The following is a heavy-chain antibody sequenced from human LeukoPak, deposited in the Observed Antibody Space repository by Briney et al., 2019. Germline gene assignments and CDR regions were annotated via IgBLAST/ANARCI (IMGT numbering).Heavy chain of an antibody. CDR2: ISSSSSYI. D-gene: IGHD1-26*01. CDR3: ARGSSGSSQIDY. CDR1: GFSFSNYG. Sequence: SGRSLRLSCAASGFSFSNYGMHWVRQAPGKGLEWVSSISSSSSYIYYADSVKGRFTISRDNAKNSLYLQMNSLRAEDTAVYYCARGSSGSSQIDYWGQGTLVTVSS. V-gene: IGHV3-21*01. J-gene: IGHJ4*02.